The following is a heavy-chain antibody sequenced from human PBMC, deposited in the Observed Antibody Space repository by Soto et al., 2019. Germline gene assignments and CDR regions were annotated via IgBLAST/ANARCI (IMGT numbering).Heavy chain of an antibody. CDR1: GYTFTGYY. J-gene: IGHJ5*02. D-gene: IGHD2-2*01. CDR3: ARAVVPAAMEAWFDP. V-gene: IGHV1-2*04. CDR2: INPNSGGT. Sequence: ASVKVSCKASGYTFTGYYMHWVRQAPGQGLEWMGWINPNSGGTNYAQKFQGWVTMTRDTSISTAYMELSRLRSDDTAVYYCARAVVPAAMEAWFDPWGQGTLVTVSS.